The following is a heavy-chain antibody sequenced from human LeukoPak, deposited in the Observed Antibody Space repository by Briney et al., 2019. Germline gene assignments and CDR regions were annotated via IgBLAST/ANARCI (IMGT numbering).Heavy chain of an antibody. J-gene: IGHJ3*02. Sequence: SETLSLTCTVSGGSISSSSYYWGWIRQPPGKGLEWIGSIYYSGSTYYNPSLKSRVTISVDTSKNQFSLKLSSVTAADTAVYYCARLDYYDSSGYYRGGAFDIWGQGTMVTVSS. V-gene: IGHV4-39*07. CDR2: IYYSGST. CDR1: GGSISSSSYY. D-gene: IGHD3-22*01. CDR3: ARLDYYDSSGYYRGGAFDI.